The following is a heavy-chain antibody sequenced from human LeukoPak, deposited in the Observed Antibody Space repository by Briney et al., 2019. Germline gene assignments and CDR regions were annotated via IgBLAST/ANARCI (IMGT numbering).Heavy chain of an antibody. Sequence: GGSLRLSCAASGFTFSSYWMHWVRQTPGKGLVWVSRIKGDGSDTLYADSVKGRFTITRDNSKNTLYLQTSSLGVDDTAVYYCARASTTVPNLLDYWGQGALVSVSS. CDR1: GFTFSSYW. V-gene: IGHV3-74*01. J-gene: IGHJ4*02. D-gene: IGHD4-17*01. CDR3: ARASTTVPNLLDY. CDR2: IKGDGSDT.